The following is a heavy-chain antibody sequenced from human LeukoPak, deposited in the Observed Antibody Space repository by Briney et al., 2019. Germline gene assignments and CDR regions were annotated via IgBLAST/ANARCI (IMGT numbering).Heavy chain of an antibody. J-gene: IGHJ5*02. D-gene: IGHD5-24*01. V-gene: IGHV3-11*04. CDR2: ISSSGSTI. CDR1: GFTXXXXY. Sequence: RLSXXXXGFTXXXXYMXXXXXXXXXXXXXXXXISSSGSTIYYADSVKGRFTISRDNAKNSLYLQMNSLRAEDTAVYYCARWLQLLSNNWFDPWGQGTLVTVSS. CDR3: ARWLQLLSNNWFDP.